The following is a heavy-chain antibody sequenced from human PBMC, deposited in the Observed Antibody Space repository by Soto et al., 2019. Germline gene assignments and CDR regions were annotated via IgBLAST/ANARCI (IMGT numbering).Heavy chain of an antibody. CDR1: GYTFTSYA. Sequence: ASVKVSCKASGYTFTSYAMHWVRQAPGQRLEWMGWINAGNGNTKYSQKFQGRVTITRDTSASTAYMELSSLRSEDTAVYYCARSLGVYCISTSCYAIGYWGQGTLVTVSS. CDR2: INAGNGNT. D-gene: IGHD2-2*01. J-gene: IGHJ4*02. V-gene: IGHV1-3*01. CDR3: ARSLGVYCISTSCYAIGY.